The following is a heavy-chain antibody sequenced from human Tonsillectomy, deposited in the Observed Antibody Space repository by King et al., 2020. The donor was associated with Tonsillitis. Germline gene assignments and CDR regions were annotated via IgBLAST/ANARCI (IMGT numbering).Heavy chain of an antibody. CDR2: INLSGST. Sequence: VQLQQWGAGLLKPSETLSLTCAVYGGSFSDYDWSWIRQPPGKGLEWIGEINLSGSTNYNPSLKSRITISVDTSKNQFSLKLSSVTAAGTAVYFCARGRYLGYYNSYMDVWGKGTTVTVSS. J-gene: IGHJ6*03. V-gene: IGHV4-34*01. D-gene: IGHD3-9*01. CDR3: ARGRYLGYYNSYMDV. CDR1: GGSFSDYD.